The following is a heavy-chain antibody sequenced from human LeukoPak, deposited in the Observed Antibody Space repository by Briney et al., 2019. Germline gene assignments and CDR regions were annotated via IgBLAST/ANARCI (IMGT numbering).Heavy chain of an antibody. CDR1: GFTFSSYA. V-gene: IGHV3-23*01. CDR3: ARGSGSYYSYFDY. Sequence: GGSLRLSCAASGFTFSSYAMSWVRQAPGKGLEWVSVFTSGGTTYYTDSVKGRFTISRDNAKNSLYLQMNSLRAEDTAVYYCARGSGSYYSYFDYWGQGTLVTVSS. CDR2: FTSGGTT. D-gene: IGHD1-26*01. J-gene: IGHJ4*02.